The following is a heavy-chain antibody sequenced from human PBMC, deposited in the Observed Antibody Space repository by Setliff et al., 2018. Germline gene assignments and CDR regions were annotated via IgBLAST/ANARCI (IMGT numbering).Heavy chain of an antibody. V-gene: IGHV3-23*01. Sequence: PGGSLRLSCAASGFRFSDLYMSWVRQAPGKGPEWVSTISGSGDSTYYADAMRGRFTISRDNSKNTVYLQMNNLRPEDTAVYYCAKELIEVMMTGLEFWGQGTMVTVSS. CDR2: ISGSGDST. J-gene: IGHJ4*02. D-gene: IGHD3-22*01. CDR1: GFRFSDLY. CDR3: AKELIEVMMTGLEF.